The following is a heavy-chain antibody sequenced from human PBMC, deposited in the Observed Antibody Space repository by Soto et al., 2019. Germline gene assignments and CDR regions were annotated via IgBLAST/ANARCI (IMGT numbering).Heavy chain of an antibody. J-gene: IGHJ4*02. CDR2: IIPSFGTA. CDR3: ARDSPATVTTSALDY. Sequence: QVQLVQSGAEVKKPGSSVKVSCKASGGTFSSYAISWVRQAPGQGLEWMGGIIPSFGTANYEQKFQGRVTITADESTSTAYMELSRLRSEDTAVYYCARDSPATVTTSALDYWGQGTLVTVSS. CDR1: GGTFSSYA. D-gene: IGHD4-17*01. V-gene: IGHV1-69*01.